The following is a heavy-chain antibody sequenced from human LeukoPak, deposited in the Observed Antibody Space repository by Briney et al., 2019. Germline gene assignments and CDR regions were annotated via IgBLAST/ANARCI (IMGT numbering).Heavy chain of an antibody. CDR2: ISAYNGNT. CDR3: ARGPLAFSGISGGDY. D-gene: IGHD1-26*01. CDR1: GSTFTSCG. V-gene: IGHV1-18*01. Sequence: ASVTVSCTAAGSTFTSCGIRWVRQAPGQGLEWMGRISAYNGNTNYAQKLQGRVTMTTDTSTSTAYMELRSLRSHDTAVYYGARGPLAFSGISGGDYWGQGTLVTVSS. J-gene: IGHJ4*02.